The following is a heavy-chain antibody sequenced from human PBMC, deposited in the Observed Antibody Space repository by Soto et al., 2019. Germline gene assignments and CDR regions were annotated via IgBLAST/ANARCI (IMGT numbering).Heavy chain of an antibody. CDR2: ISGSGGST. J-gene: IGHJ4*02. V-gene: IGHV3-23*01. CDR1: GFTFSSYA. Sequence: GGSLRLSCAVSGFTFSSYAMSWVRQAPGKGLEWVSGISGSGGSTYHTDSVRGRFTISRDNSKNTLYLQMNSLRAEDTAVYYCAKSSQRLGFCITTTCYAPDSWGQGTLVTVSS. CDR3: AKSSQRLGFCITTTCYAPDS. D-gene: IGHD2-2*01.